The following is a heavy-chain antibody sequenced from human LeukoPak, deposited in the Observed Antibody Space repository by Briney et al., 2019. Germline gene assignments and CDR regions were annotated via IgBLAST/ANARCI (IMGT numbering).Heavy chain of an antibody. J-gene: IGHJ6*02. V-gene: IGHV4-34*01. Sequence: SETLSLTCAVYGGSFSGYYWSWIRQPPGKGLEWIGEINHSGSTNYNPSLKSRVTISVDTSKSQFSLKLSSVTAADTAVYYCARSTRTIYYYYGMDVWGQGTTVTVSS. D-gene: IGHD1-1*01. CDR1: GGSFSGYY. CDR3: ARSTRTIYYYYGMDV. CDR2: INHSGST.